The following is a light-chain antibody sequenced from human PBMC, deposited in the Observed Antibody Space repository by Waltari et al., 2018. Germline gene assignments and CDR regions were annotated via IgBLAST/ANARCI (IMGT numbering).Light chain of an antibody. CDR2: RAA. V-gene: IGKV1-5*03. J-gene: IGKJ2*01. Sequence: DIQMTQSPSTLSASVGARVTITCRASQSVGDLLAWYQQKPGKAPKVLIYRAAGLESGVPSRFSGSGSGTEFTLSISSLQPDDFATYYCQHYESYPVTFGQGTKLEI. CDR3: QHYESYPVT. CDR1: QSVGDL.